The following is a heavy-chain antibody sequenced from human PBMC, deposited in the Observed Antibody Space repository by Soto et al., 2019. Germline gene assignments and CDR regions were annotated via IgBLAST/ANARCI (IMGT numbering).Heavy chain of an antibody. CDR1: GYTFTSYA. CDR2: INAGNGNT. D-gene: IGHD4-17*01. Sequence: ASVKVSCKASGYTFTSYAMHWVRQAPGQRLEWMGWINAGNGNTKYSQKFQGRVTITRDTSASTAYMELSSLRSEDTAVYYYARDPPYGDYWYFDLWGRGTLVTVSS. CDR3: ARDPPYGDYWYFDL. V-gene: IGHV1-3*01. J-gene: IGHJ2*01.